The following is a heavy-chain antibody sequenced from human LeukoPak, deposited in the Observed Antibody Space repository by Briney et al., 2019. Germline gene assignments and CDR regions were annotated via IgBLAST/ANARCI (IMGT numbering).Heavy chain of an antibody. V-gene: IGHV3-21*01. Sequence: GSLRLSCAASGFTFSSYTMNWVRQAPGKGLEWVSFISTSSLYIYYADSVKGRFTISRDNAKNSLYLQMNSLRAEDTAVYYCARDHGWNMDVWGTGTTVTVSS. D-gene: IGHD6-19*01. CDR2: ISTSSLYI. CDR1: GFTFSSYT. CDR3: ARDHGWNMDV. J-gene: IGHJ6*03.